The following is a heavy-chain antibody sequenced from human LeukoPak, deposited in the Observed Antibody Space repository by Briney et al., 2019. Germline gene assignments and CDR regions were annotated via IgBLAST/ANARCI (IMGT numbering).Heavy chain of an antibody. Sequence: ASVTVSFKASGYTFTVYYMHWVRQAPGQGLEWMGWINPNSGGTNYAQKFQGRVTMTRDTSISTAYMELSRLRSDDTAVYYCARISARHAFDIWGQGTMVTVSS. CDR1: GYTFTVYY. CDR3: ARISARHAFDI. V-gene: IGHV1-2*02. J-gene: IGHJ3*02. D-gene: IGHD6-19*01. CDR2: INPNSGGT.